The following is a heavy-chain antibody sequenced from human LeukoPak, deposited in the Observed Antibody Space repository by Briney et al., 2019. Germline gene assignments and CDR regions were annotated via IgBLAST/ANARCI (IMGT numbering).Heavy chain of an antibody. J-gene: IGHJ3*02. D-gene: IGHD5-12*01. Sequence: NSSETLSLTCTVSGGSISSYYWSWIRQPPGKGLEWIGYIYYSGSTNYNPSLKSRVTISVDTSKNQFSLKLSSVTAADTAVYYCARDPRGGYDWGAFDIWGQGTMVTVSS. CDR1: GGSISSYY. CDR2: IYYSGST. CDR3: ARDPRGGYDWGAFDI. V-gene: IGHV4-59*01.